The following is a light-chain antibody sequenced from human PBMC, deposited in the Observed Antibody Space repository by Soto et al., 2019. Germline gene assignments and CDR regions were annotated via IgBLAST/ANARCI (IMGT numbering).Light chain of an antibody. CDR3: QQYDNLLT. V-gene: IGKV1-33*01. CDR2: DAS. CDR1: QDISNY. J-gene: IGKJ4*01. Sequence: DIQMTQSPSSLSASVGDRVTITCQASQDISNYLNWYQQKPGEAPKLLIYDASNLETRVPSRLSGSGSGTDFTFTISSLQPEDIATYYCQQYDNLLTFGGGTKVEIK.